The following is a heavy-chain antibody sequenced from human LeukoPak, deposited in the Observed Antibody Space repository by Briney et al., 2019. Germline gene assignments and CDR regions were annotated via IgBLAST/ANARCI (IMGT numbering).Heavy chain of an antibody. D-gene: IGHD3-10*01. CDR1: GFTFSSYW. Sequence: GGSLRLSCAASGFTFSSYWMHWVRQAPGKGLEWVGRIKSKTDGGTTDYAAPVKGRFTISRDDSTNTLYLQMNSLKTEDRAVYYCTTDRGDYGSGSYEIYYYYMDVWGKGTTVTVSS. J-gene: IGHJ6*03. V-gene: IGHV3-15*01. CDR3: TTDRGDYGSGSYEIYYYYMDV. CDR2: IKSKTDGGTT.